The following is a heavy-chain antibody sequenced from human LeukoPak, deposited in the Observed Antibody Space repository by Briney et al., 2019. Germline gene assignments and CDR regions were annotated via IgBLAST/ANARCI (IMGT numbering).Heavy chain of an antibody. J-gene: IGHJ4*02. CDR2: ISYDGSNK. CDR3: ARSPHYYDRGDFFDY. D-gene: IGHD3-22*01. Sequence: GGSLRLSCAASGFDFNGQTMSWVRQAPGKGLEWVAVISYDGSNKYYADSVKGRFTISRDNSKNTLYLQMNSLRAEDTAVYYCARSPHYYDRGDFFDYWGQGTLVTVSS. CDR1: GFDFNGQT. V-gene: IGHV3-30-3*01.